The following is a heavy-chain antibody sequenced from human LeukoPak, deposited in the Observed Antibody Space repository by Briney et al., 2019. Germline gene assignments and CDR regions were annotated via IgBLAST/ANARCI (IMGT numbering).Heavy chain of an antibody. D-gene: IGHD2-2*01. CDR1: GGSFSGYY. CDR2: INHSGST. CDR3: ARDRIVVVPAAIAGYYYYYGMDV. V-gene: IGHV4-34*01. J-gene: IGHJ6*04. Sequence: SETLSLTCAVYGGSFSGYYWSWIRQPPGKGLEWIGEINHSGSTNYNPSLKSRVTISVDTSKNQFSLKLSSVTAADTAVYYCARDRIVVVPAAIAGYYYYYGMDVWGKGTTVTVSS.